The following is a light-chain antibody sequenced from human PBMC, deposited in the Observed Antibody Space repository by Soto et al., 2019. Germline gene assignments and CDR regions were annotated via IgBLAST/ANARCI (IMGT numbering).Light chain of an antibody. CDR3: CSYAGSTTWV. CDR1: SSDVGGYNL. V-gene: IGLV2-23*01. Sequence: QSVLTQPASVSGSPGQSITISCTGTSSDVGGYNLVSWYQQHPGKAPKFMIYEGSKRPSGVSNRFSGSKSGNTASLTISGLQAEDEADYYCCSYAGSTTWVFGAGTKLTVL. J-gene: IGLJ1*01. CDR2: EGS.